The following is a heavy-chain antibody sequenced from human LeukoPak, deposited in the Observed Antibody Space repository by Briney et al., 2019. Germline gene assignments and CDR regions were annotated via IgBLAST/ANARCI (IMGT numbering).Heavy chain of an antibody. J-gene: IGHJ6*04. CDR1: GFTFSDYY. Sequence: GGSLRLSCAASGFTFSDYYMSWIRQAPGKGLEWVSYISSSSSCTNYADSVKGRFTISRDNAKNSLYLQMNSLRAEDTAVYYCARGHYKAVAGNGMDVWGKGTTVTVSS. V-gene: IGHV3-11*06. D-gene: IGHD6-19*01. CDR2: ISSSSSCT. CDR3: ARGHYKAVAGNGMDV.